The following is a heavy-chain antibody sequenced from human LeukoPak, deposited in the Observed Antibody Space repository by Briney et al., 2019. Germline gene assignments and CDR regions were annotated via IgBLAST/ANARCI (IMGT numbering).Heavy chain of an antibody. CDR3: ARDNIVVVPAARGYYYYMDV. CDR1: GDSISSGSYY. J-gene: IGHJ6*03. D-gene: IGHD2-2*01. Sequence: SETLSLTCTVSGDSISSGSYYWSWIRQPAGKGLEWIGRIYTSGGTNYNPSLKSRVTISVDTSKNQFSLKLSSVTAADTAVYYCARDNIVVVPAARGYYYYMDVWGKGTTVTVSS. V-gene: IGHV4-61*02. CDR2: IYTSGGT.